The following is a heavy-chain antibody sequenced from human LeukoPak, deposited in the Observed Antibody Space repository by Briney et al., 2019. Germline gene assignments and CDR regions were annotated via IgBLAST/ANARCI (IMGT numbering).Heavy chain of an antibody. V-gene: IGHV3-48*03. CDR3: ATDGAGFDT. J-gene: IGHJ5*02. CDR1: GFTFSSYA. CDR2: INIGGTNT. Sequence: GGSLRLSCAASGFTFSSYAMHWVRQAPGKGLEWLSYINIGGTNTHYADSVKGRFTISRDNAKKSLYLEMNNLRAEDTAVYYCATDGAGFDTWGQGVLVTVSS.